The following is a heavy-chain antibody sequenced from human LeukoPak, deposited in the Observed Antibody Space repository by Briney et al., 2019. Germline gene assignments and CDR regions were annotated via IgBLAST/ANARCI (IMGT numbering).Heavy chain of an antibody. Sequence: GASVKVSCKASGYTFTGYYMRWVRQAPGQGLEWMGWINPNSGGTNYAQKFQGRVTMTRDTSISTAYMELSRLRSDDTAVYYCARDFSMGRGIAAAGYWGQGTLVTVSS. CDR1: GYTFTGYY. V-gene: IGHV1-2*02. CDR3: ARDFSMGRGIAAAGY. D-gene: IGHD6-13*01. CDR2: INPNSGGT. J-gene: IGHJ4*02.